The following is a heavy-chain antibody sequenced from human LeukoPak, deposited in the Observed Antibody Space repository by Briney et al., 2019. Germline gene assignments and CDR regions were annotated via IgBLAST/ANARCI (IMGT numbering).Heavy chain of an antibody. CDR3: ARRSLMGSSLLMDV. V-gene: IGHV1-2*02. J-gene: IGHJ6*04. Sequence: GASVKVSCKVSGYTLTELSMHWVRQAPGQGLEWMGWINPNSGGTNYAQKFQGRVTMTRDTSISTAYMELSRLRSDDTAVYYCARRSLMGSSLLMDVWGKGTTVTVSS. CDR1: GYTLTELS. D-gene: IGHD6-6*01. CDR2: INPNSGGT.